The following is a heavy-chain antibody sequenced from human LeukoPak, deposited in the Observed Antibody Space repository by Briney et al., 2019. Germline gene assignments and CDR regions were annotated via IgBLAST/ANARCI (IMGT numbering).Heavy chain of an antibody. J-gene: IGHJ6*03. CDR1: GGTFSSYA. CDR2: IIPIFGTA. Sequence: ASVKVSCKASGGTFSSYAISWVRQAPGQGLEWMGGIIPIFGTANYAQKLQGRVTMTTDTSTSTAYMELRSLRSDDTAVHYCARVRGYSKSYYYYYMDVWGKGTTVTISS. V-gene: IGHV1-69*05. D-gene: IGHD5-18*01. CDR3: ARVRGYSKSYYYYYMDV.